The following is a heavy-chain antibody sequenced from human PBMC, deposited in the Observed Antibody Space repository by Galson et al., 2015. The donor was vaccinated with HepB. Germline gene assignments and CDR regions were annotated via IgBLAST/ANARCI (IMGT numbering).Heavy chain of an antibody. CDR2: ISSSSSTTI. Sequence: LRLSCAASGFTFNGYSMTWVRQAPGQGLEWLSYISSSSSTTIYYADSVKGRFTISRDNAKSSLYLQMNSLRAEDTAVYYCARERGSIFSQLYYFDYWGQGALVTVSS. CDR1: GFTFNGYS. J-gene: IGHJ4*02. D-gene: IGHD3-16*01. V-gene: IGHV3-48*04. CDR3: ARERGSIFSQLYYFDY.